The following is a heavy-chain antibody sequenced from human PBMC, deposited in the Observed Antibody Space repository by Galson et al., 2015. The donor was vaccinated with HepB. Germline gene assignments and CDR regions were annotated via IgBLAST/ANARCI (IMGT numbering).Heavy chain of an antibody. Sequence: SVKVSCKASGYTFTSYYMHWVRQAPGQGLEWMGIINPSGGSTSYAQKFQGRVTMTRDTSTSTVYMELSSLRSEDTAVYYCARAFGSGIFGVVIDALDIWGQGTMVTVSS. CDR3: ARAFGSGIFGVVIDALDI. D-gene: IGHD3-3*01. V-gene: IGHV1-46*01. CDR2: INPSGGST. J-gene: IGHJ3*02. CDR1: GYTFTSYY.